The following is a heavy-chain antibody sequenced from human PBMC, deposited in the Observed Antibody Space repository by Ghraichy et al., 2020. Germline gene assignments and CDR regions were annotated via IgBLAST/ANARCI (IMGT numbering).Heavy chain of an antibody. CDR1: GGSISSRTYY. Sequence: SETLSLTCTVSGGSISSRTYYWGWIRQPPGKGLEWIGSIYHSGTTYYNPSLKSRVIISVDTSKNQFSLNLSSVTAADTAVYYCARTLTGGYYYYGMDVWGQGTTVTISS. CDR2: IYHSGTT. CDR3: ARTLTGGYYYYGMDV. V-gene: IGHV4-39*01. J-gene: IGHJ6*02. D-gene: IGHD7-27*01.